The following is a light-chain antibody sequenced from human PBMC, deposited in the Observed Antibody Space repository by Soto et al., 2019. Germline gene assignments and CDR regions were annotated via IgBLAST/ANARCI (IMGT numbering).Light chain of an antibody. CDR2: EVN. V-gene: IGLV2-8*01. Sequence: QSVLNQPPSASGSPGQSVTISCTGTISDVGGYNYVAWYQQHPGKAPKLMIYEVNKRPSGVPDRFSGSKSGITASLTVSGLQAEDEADYYCSSYEGSSTYVFGTGPKVTVL. CDR1: ISDVGGYNY. CDR3: SSYEGSSTYV. J-gene: IGLJ1*01.